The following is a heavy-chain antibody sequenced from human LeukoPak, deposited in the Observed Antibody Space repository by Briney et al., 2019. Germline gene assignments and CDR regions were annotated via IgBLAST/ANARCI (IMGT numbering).Heavy chain of an antibody. D-gene: IGHD3-10*01. Sequence: GSLRLSCAASGFTFSSYAMHWVRQAPGKGLEYVSAISSNGGSTYYANSVKGRFTISRDNSKNTLYLRMGSLRAEDMAVYYCARDRFRYAFDIWGQGTMVTVSS. CDR1: GFTFSSYA. CDR2: ISSNGGST. V-gene: IGHV3-64*01. J-gene: IGHJ3*02. CDR3: ARDRFRYAFDI.